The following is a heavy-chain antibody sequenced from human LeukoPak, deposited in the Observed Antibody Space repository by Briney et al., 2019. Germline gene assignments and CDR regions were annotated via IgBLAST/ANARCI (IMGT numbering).Heavy chain of an antibody. CDR2: ISSSSSTI. D-gene: IGHD1-26*01. V-gene: IGHV3-48*01. Sequence: ETGGSLRLSCAASGFTFSTYSMNWVRQAPGMGLEWVSYISSSSSTIYYADSVKGRFTISRDNAKNSLYLQMNSLRAEDTAVYYCARTRRGGSQPSGAFDIWGQGTMVTVSS. CDR1: GFTFSTYS. J-gene: IGHJ3*02. CDR3: ARTRRGGSQPSGAFDI.